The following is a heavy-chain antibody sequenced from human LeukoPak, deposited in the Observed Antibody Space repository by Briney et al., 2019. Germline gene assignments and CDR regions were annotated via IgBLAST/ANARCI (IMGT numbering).Heavy chain of an antibody. CDR2: ISGSGGST. CDR1: GFTLRSYV. V-gene: IGHV3-23*01. CDR3: AKDLGPGVVDDAFDI. Sequence: GGSLRLSCAASGFTLRSYVMSWVRQAPGKGLEWVSAISGSGGSTYYADSVKGRFTISRDNSKNTLYLQMNSLRAEDMALYYCAKDLGPGVVDDAFDIWGQGTMVTVSS. J-gene: IGHJ3*02. D-gene: IGHD2-2*01.